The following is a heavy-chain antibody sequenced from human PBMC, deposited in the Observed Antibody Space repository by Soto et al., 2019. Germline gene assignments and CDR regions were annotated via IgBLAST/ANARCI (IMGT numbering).Heavy chain of an antibody. CDR2: ISSSSSFI. Sequence: GGSLRLSCAASGFTFSTYSMNWVRQAPGKGLEWVSYISSSSSFIYYADSVKGRFTISRDNAKNSLYLQMNSLRAEDTAVYYCARDRLIDYGMDVWGQGTTVTVSS. V-gene: IGHV3-21*01. D-gene: IGHD3-22*01. CDR3: ARDRLIDYGMDV. J-gene: IGHJ6*02. CDR1: GFTFSTYS.